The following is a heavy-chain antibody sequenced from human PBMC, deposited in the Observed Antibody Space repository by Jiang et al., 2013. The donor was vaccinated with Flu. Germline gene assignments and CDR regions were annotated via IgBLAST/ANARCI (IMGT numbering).Heavy chain of an antibody. V-gene: IGHV3-11*06. CDR1: GFTFSGYY. Sequence: VQLVESGGGLVKPGGSLRLSCAASGFTFSGYYMSWIRQAPGKGLEWVSYISSSSSYTNYADSVKGRFTISRDNAKNSLYLQMNSLRAEDTAVYYCARSADPTGSYYGMDVWGQGTTVTVSS. D-gene: IGHD1-14*01. J-gene: IGHJ6*02. CDR2: ISSSSSYT. CDR3: ARSADPTGSYYGMDV.